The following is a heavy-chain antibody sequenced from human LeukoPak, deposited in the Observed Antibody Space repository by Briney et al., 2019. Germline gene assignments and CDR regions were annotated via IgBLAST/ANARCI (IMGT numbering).Heavy chain of an antibody. V-gene: IGHV3-23*01. D-gene: IGHD2-2*01. CDR2: ISGSGSTT. CDR1: GFTFSNYA. Sequence: GGSLRLSCATSGFTFSNYAMSWVRQAPGQGLEWVSGISGSGSTTYYADSVKGRFTISRDNSKNTLYLQMNSLRAEDTAVYYCAKASCSSSSCYADYWGQGTLVTVSS. J-gene: IGHJ4*02. CDR3: AKASCSSSSCYADY.